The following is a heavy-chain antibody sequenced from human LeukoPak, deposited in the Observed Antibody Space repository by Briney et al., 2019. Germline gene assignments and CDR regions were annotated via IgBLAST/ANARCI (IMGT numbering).Heavy chain of an antibody. CDR2: IKQDGSEV. CDR1: GFSFTEYW. D-gene: IGHD2-21*01. CDR3: AREAYCAGPSCFAVTHLHV. J-gene: IGHJ6*04. V-gene: IGHV3-7*01. Sequence: GGALRQFSADSGFSFTEYWWTCVRQAPGQRLEWVANIKQDGSEVYYVDSVEGRFTISRDNAQNSVYLQMNSLGVEDTAVYFCAREAYCAGPSCFAVTHLHVCGEGTTVTVSS.